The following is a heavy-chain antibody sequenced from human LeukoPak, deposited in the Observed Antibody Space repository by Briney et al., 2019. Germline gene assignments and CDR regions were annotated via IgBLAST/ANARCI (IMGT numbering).Heavy chain of an antibody. CDR2: IFNSGVNT. Sequence: GGSLRLSCAASGFTFSSYAMSWVRQAPGKGLEWVSAIFNSGVNTFYADSVKGRFTISRDNSRNTLYLQMNSLRAEDTAVYYCAKTQLSADPYFDYWGQGTQVTVSS. CDR3: AKTQLSADPYFDY. D-gene: IGHD6-13*01. J-gene: IGHJ4*02. V-gene: IGHV3-23*01. CDR1: GFTFSSYA.